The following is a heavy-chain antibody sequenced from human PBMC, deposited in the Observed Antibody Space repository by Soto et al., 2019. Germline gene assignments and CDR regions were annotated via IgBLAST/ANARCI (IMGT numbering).Heavy chain of an antibody. D-gene: IGHD1-26*01. J-gene: IGHJ4*02. Sequence: QVQLVESGGGVVQPGRSLRLSCVASGFTFSSYAMHWVRQAPGKGLEWVALMSYDGSDKRYADSVKGRFTISRDNSKNTLYMELSSLRVEDTAVYYCAKDLQWELVEGPFDYWGQGTLVTVSS. V-gene: IGHV3-30*18. CDR2: MSYDGSDK. CDR1: GFTFSSYA. CDR3: AKDLQWELVEGPFDY.